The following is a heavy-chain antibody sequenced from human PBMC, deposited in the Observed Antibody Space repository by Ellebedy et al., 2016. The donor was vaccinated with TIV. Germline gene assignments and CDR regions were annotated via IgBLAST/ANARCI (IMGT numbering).Heavy chain of an antibody. J-gene: IGHJ4*02. CDR1: GFTFSSYS. V-gene: IGHV3-48*04. CDR3: ARDIEAAGLFLDY. D-gene: IGHD6-13*01. Sequence: GESLKISCAASGFTFSSYSMNWVRQAPGKGLEWVSYISSSSSTIYYADSVKGRFTISRDNAKNSLYLQMNSLRAEDTAVYYCARDIEAAGLFLDYWGQGTLVTVSS. CDR2: ISSSSSTI.